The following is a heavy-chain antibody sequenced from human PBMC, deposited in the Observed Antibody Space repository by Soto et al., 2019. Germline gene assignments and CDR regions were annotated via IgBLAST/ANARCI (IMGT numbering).Heavy chain of an antibody. Sequence: GGSLRLSCAASGFTFSSYDMHWVRQATGKGLEWVSAIGTAGDTYYPGSVKGRFTISRENAKNSLYLQMNSLRAGDTAVYYCARLSQIADYPPLYGDHWHFDLWGRGTLVTVSS. V-gene: IGHV3-13*01. CDR1: GFTFSSYD. D-gene: IGHD4-17*01. CDR3: ARLSQIADYPPLYGDHWHFDL. J-gene: IGHJ2*01. CDR2: IGTAGDT.